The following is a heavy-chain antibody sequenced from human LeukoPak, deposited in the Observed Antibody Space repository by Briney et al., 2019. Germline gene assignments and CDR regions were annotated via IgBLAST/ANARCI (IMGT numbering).Heavy chain of an antibody. D-gene: IGHD3-9*01. J-gene: IGHJ4*02. CDR3: ARWDDLFLIDF. CDR1: GFTFSSYW. CDR2: MKQDGSEK. Sequence: GGSLRLSCAASGFTFSSYWMSWVRQAPGKGLEWVANMKQDGSEKYYVDSVKGRFTISRDNAKNSLYLQMNSLRAEDTAVYYCARWDDLFLIDFWGQGTLVTVSS. V-gene: IGHV3-7*01.